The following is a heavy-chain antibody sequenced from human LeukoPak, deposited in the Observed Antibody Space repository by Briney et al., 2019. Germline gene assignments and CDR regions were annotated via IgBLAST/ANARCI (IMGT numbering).Heavy chain of an antibody. V-gene: IGHV1-2*02. CDR3: ARDASRITIFGVVPYYFDY. J-gene: IGHJ4*02. Sequence: ASVKVSCKASGFTFNAYYMHWVRQAPGQGLEWMGWISPNSGGTHYAQKFQGRVTMTRDTSISTAYMELSRLRSDDTAVYYCARDASRITIFGVVPYYFDYWGQGTLVTVSS. D-gene: IGHD3-3*01. CDR1: GFTFNAYY. CDR2: ISPNSGGT.